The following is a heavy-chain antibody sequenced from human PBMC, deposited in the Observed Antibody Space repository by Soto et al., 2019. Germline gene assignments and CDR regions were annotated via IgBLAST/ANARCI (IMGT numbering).Heavy chain of an antibody. CDR1: GGSISSGEYY. V-gene: IGHV4-30-4*01. CDR2: IYYSGST. Sequence: SETLSLTCTVSGGSISSGEYYWSWIRQPPGKGLEWIGYIYYSGSTYYNPSLKSRVTISVDTSKNQFSLKLSSVTAADTAVYYRARDTGDPEGSYDASDICGQGTKVTVSS. D-gene: IGHD3-10*01. J-gene: IGHJ3*02. CDR3: ARDTGDPEGSYDASDI.